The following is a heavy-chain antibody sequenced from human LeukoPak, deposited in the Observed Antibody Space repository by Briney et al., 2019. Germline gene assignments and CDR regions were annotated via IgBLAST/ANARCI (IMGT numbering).Heavy chain of an antibody. V-gene: IGHV1-18*01. D-gene: IGHD4-17*01. J-gene: IGHJ3*02. Sequence: GASVKVSCKASGYTFTSYGISWVRQAPGQGLEWMGWISAYNGNTNYAQKLQGRVTMTTDTSTSTAYMELRSLRSDDTAVYYCARDFVDYGGPDAFDIWGQGTMVTVSS. CDR3: ARDFVDYGGPDAFDI. CDR1: GYTFTSYG. CDR2: ISAYNGNT.